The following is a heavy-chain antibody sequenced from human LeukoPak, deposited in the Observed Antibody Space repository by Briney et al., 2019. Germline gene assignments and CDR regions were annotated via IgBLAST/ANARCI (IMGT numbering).Heavy chain of an antibody. J-gene: IGHJ6*02. CDR1: GGSFSGYY. CDR3: ARDLRKTIFGVVRYGMDV. D-gene: IGHD3-3*01. V-gene: IGHV4-34*01. Sequence: SETLSLTCAVYGGSFSGYYWSWIRQPPGKGLEWIGEINHSGSTNYNPSLKSRVTMSVDTSKNQFSLKLSSVTAADTAVYYCARDLRKTIFGVVRYGMDVWGQGTTVTVSS. CDR2: INHSGST.